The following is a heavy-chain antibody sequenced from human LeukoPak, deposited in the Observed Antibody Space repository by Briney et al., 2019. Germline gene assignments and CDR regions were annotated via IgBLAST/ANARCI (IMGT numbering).Heavy chain of an antibody. D-gene: IGHD5-24*01. CDR1: GGTFSSYT. CDR3: ARGGDGYNYLFDY. Sequence: SVKVSCKASGGTFSSYTISWVRQAPGQGLEWMGRIIPILGIANYAQKFQGRVTITADKSTSTAYMELSSLRSEDTAVYHCARGGDGYNYLFDYWGQGTLVTVSS. CDR2: IIPILGIA. V-gene: IGHV1-69*02. J-gene: IGHJ4*02.